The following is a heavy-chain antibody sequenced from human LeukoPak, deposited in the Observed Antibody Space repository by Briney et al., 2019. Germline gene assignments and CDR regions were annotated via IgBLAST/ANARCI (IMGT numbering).Heavy chain of an antibody. J-gene: IGHJ6*03. D-gene: IGHD3-22*01. CDR1: GASINSYY. CDR2: IYSSGST. CDR3: TRGSIAYYYMDV. Sequence: PSETLSLTCTVSGASINSYYWSWIRQPPGKGLEWIGYIYSSGSTNYNPSLKSRVTISVDTSKNQFSLKLTSMTAADTAVYYCTRGSIAYYYMDVWGKGTTVTISS. V-gene: IGHV4-59*01.